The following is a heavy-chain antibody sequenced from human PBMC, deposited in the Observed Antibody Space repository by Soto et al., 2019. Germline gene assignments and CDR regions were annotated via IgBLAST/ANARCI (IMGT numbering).Heavy chain of an antibody. J-gene: IGHJ4*02. Sequence: EVQLVESGGGLVQPGGYLRLSCVASGFTFDRYAMNWVRQAPGKGLEWLSWISPDSATVAYSDSVTGRFTMSSDDAKNLGDLQMNSLKDEDTTMYYCARDHRWAFVYWCQGNRVSVTS. CDR3: ARDHRWAFVY. D-gene: IGHD3-16*01. CDR1: GFTFDRYA. V-gene: IGHV3-48*02. CDR2: ISPDSATV.